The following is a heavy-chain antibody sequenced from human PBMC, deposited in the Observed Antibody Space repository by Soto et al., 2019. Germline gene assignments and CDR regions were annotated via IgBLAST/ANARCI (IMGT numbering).Heavy chain of an antibody. J-gene: IGHJ3*02. CDR2: IYYSGST. V-gene: IGHV4-31*03. CDR1: SGSISSGGYY. Sequence: SETLSLTCTVSSGSISSGGYYWSWIRQHPGKGLEWIGYIYYSGSTYYNPSLKSRVTISVDTSKNQFTLKLSSVTAADTAVYYCARGITIFGVVTYDAFDIWGQGTMVTVSS. D-gene: IGHD3-3*01. CDR3: ARGITIFGVVTYDAFDI.